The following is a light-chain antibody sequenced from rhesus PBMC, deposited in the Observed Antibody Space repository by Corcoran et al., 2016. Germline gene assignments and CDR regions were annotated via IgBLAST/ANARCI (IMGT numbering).Light chain of an antibody. CDR2: AAS. CDR1: QGISSW. CDR3: QQGYNTPFT. J-gene: IGKJ3*01. Sequence: DIQMTQSPSSLSASVGDKVTITCRASQGISSWLAWYQQKTGKAPKLLIYAASSLQSGVPARFSGSGSGTDYTLTISSLQPEDFATYYCQQGYNTPFTFGPGTKLDIK. V-gene: IGKV1-18*01.